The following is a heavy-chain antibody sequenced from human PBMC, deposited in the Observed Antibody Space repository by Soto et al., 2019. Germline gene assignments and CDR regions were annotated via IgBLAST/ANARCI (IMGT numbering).Heavy chain of an antibody. CDR3: ARDECSGGSCYSGYFHH. J-gene: IGHJ1*01. D-gene: IGHD2-15*01. V-gene: IGHV1-3*04. CDR2: INTGNGNT. Sequence: QVQLVQSGAEVQKPGASLKVSCKTSGYTFIAYAMHWVRQAPGQMLEWMGWINTGNGNTKYSQKFQGRVTITRDTSASTAYMEVRSLRSEDTAVYYCARDECSGGSCYSGYFHHWGQGTLVTISS. CDR1: GYTFIAYA.